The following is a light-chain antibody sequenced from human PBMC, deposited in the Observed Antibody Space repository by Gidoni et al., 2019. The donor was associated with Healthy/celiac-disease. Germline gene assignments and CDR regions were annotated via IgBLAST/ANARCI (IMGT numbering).Light chain of an antibody. CDR2: AAS. Sequence: DIQMTQSPSSLSASVGDRVTITCRASQSISSYLNWYQQKPGKAPKLLIYAASSLQSGVPSRFSGSGSGTDFTLTISSLQPEDFATYPGATFGPGTKVDIK. J-gene: IGKJ3*01. CDR3: AT. CDR1: QSISSY. V-gene: IGKV1-39*01.